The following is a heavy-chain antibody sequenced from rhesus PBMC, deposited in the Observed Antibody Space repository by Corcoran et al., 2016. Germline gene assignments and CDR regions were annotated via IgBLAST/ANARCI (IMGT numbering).Heavy chain of an antibody. Sequence: QLQLQESGPGLVKPSATLSLPCAVSGGSISSNWWSWSRQPPGKGLEGIGRIAGTSGGTNDNTSSRTRVTISTDTSKTQSSLKPNAVTAADPAVEYGAGGSATFDLWGPGTPITNSS. CDR1: GGSISSNW. V-gene: IGHV4-173*01. CDR2: IAGTSGGT. J-gene: IGHJ2*01. D-gene: IGHD2-21*01. CDR3: AGGSATFDL.